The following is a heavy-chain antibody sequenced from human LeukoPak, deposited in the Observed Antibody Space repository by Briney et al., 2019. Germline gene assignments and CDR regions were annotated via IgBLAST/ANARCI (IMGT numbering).Heavy chain of an antibody. J-gene: IGHJ4*02. V-gene: IGHV3-21*01. CDR1: GFTFSSYS. CDR3: ARGTTVTTGFVDY. D-gene: IGHD4-11*01. Sequence: GGSLRLSCAASGFTFSSYSMNWVRQAPGKGLEWVSSISSSSSYIYYADSVKGRFTISRDNAKNSLYLQMNSLRAEDTAVYYCARGTTVTTGFVDYWGQGTLVTVSS. CDR2: ISSSSSYI.